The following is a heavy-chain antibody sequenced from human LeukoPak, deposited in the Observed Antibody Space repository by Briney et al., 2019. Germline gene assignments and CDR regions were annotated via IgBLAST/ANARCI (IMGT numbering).Heavy chain of an antibody. CDR2: INPNSGGT. CDR3: ARDNEDYYYYMDV. Sequence: ASVKVPCKASGYTFTGYYMHWVQQAPGQGLEWMGWINPNSGGTNHAQKFQGRVTMTRDTSISTAYMELSRLRSDDTAVYYCARDNEDYYYYMDVWGKGTTVTVSS. V-gene: IGHV1-2*02. CDR1: GYTFTGYY. J-gene: IGHJ6*03. D-gene: IGHD1-1*01.